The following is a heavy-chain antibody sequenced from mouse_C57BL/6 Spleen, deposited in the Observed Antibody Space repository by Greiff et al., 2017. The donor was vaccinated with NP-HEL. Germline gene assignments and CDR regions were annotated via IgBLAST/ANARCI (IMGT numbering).Heavy chain of an antibody. CDR2: ISSGGSYT. D-gene: IGHD4-1*01. CDR1: GFTFSSYG. J-gene: IGHJ4*01. CDR3: AKLTGYAMDY. Sequence: EVKLVESGGDLVKPGGSLKLSCAASGFTFSSYGMSWVRQTPDNRLEWVATISSGGSYTYYPDSVKGRFTISRDNAKNTLYLQMSSLKSEDKDMYYWAKLTGYAMDYWGQGTSVTVSS. V-gene: IGHV5-6*01.